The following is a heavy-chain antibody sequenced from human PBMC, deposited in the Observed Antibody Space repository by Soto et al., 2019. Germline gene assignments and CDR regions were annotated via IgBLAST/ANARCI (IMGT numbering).Heavy chain of an antibody. V-gene: IGHV3-21*01. D-gene: IGHD3-3*01. CDR1: GFTFSSXR. J-gene: IGHJ5*02. CDR3: ARGGDYDFWSGYSWFDP. Sequence: LXLXCAASGFTFSSXRMNWVIQAPGMWLEWVSSISSSSSYIYYADSMKGRFTISRDNAKNSLYLQINSLRAEDTAVYYCARGGDYDFWSGYSWFDPWGQGTLVTVSS. CDR2: ISSSSSYI.